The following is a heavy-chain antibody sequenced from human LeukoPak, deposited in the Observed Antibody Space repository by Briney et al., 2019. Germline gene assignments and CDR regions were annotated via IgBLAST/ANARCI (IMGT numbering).Heavy chain of an antibody. CDR1: GFTFRTYC. CDR3: VKEVVATIPPL. CDR2: IAYDGSNK. D-gene: IGHD5-12*01. V-gene: IGHV3-30-3*01. Sequence: PGRSLRLSCAASGFTFRTYCMHWVRQAPAKGLEWVAVIAYDGSNKYYADSVKGRFTISRDNSKNTLFLQMNSLRAEDTAVYYCVKEVVATIPPLWGQGTLVTVSS. J-gene: IGHJ4*02.